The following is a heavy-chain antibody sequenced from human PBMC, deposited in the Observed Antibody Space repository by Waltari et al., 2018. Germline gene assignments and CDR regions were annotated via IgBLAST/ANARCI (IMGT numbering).Heavy chain of an antibody. V-gene: IGHV4-39*07. CDR2: IYYSGST. CDR1: GGSISSSSYY. Sequence: QLQLQESGPGLVKPSETLSLTCTVSGGSISSSSYYWGWIRQPPGKGREWIGSIYYSGSTYYNPSLKSRVTISVETSKNQFALKRSAVTAADTAVYYCRQGFAYWGQGTLVTVAS. J-gene: IGHJ4*02. D-gene: IGHD3-10*01. CDR3: RQGFAY.